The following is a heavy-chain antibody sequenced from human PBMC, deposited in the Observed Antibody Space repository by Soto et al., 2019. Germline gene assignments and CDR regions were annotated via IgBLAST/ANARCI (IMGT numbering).Heavy chain of an antibody. D-gene: IGHD5-12*01. Sequence: SETLSLTCTVSGGSISSYYWSWIRQPPGKGLEWIGYIYYSGSTNYNPSLKSRVTISVDTSKNQFSLKLSSVTAADTAVYYCARHYSGYDLADYWGQGTLVTVSS. V-gene: IGHV4-59*08. CDR1: GGSISSYY. CDR3: ARHYSGYDLADY. J-gene: IGHJ4*02. CDR2: IYYSGST.